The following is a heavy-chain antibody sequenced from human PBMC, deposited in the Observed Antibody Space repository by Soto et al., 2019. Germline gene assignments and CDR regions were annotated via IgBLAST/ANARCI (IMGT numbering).Heavy chain of an antibody. Sequence: SQPLSLTCTVSGGSITTGGYYWSWIRQLPGKGLEWIGHRYYSESTYYNPSLKSRVSISLDTSKNQFSLKLSFVTAADTAMYYCARTKCSGGSCSSWSLDYWCQGTPVTVAS. CDR3: ARTKCSGGSCSSWSLDY. CDR2: RYYSEST. D-gene: IGHD2-15*01. CDR1: GGSITTGGYY. J-gene: IGHJ4*02. V-gene: IGHV4-31*03.